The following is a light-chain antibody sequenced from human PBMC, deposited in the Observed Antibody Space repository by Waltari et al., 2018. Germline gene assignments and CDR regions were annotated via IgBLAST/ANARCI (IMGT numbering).Light chain of an antibody. V-gene: IGLV1-40*01. CDR1: SSNIGAGYD. CDR3: QSYDSSLSGSYV. Sequence: QSVLTQPPSVSGAPGQRVTISCPGSSSNIGAGYDVHWYQQLPGTAPKLLIYVNSNRPSGVPDRFSGSKSGTSASLAITGLQAEDEADYYCQSYDSSLSGSYVFGTGTKVTVL. J-gene: IGLJ1*01. CDR2: VNS.